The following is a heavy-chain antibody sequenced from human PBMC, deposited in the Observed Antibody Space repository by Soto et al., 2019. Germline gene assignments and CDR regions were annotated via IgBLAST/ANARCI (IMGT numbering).Heavy chain of an antibody. Sequence: RASVKVSCKASGYTFTNYGISWVRQAPGQGLEWMGWISAYNGNKNNAQKLQGRVTMTTETSTRTAYMELRGLRSDDTAGYYCTSNKDNPVNWFDTRGQQTRVTVAS. CDR3: TSNKDNPVNWFDT. V-gene: IGHV1-18*04. CDR2: ISAYNGNK. CDR1: GYTFTNYG. J-gene: IGHJ5*02.